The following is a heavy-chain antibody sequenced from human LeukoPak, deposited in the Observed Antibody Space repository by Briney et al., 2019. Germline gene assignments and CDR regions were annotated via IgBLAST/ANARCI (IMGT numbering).Heavy chain of an antibody. CDR2: IYYSGSA. J-gene: IGHJ6*03. CDR1: GGSISSSSYY. Sequence: SETLSLTCTVSGGSISSSSYYWGWIRQPPGKGLEWIGSIYYSGSAYYNPSLKSRVTISVDTSKNQFSLKLSSVTAADTAVYYCARTLSDIVVVPGPIRSSVDYYYYMDVWGKGTTVTVSS. D-gene: IGHD2-2*02. CDR3: ARTLSDIVVVPGPIRSSVDYYYYMDV. V-gene: IGHV4-39*07.